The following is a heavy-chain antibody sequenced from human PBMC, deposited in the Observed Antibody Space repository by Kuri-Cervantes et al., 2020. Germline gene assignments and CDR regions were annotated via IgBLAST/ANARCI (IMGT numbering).Heavy chain of an antibody. V-gene: IGHV3-11*04. CDR3: TYGSGSYYKTPFDY. D-gene: IGHD3-10*01. J-gene: IGHJ4*02. CDR2: ISGNGHTI. CDR1: GGSFSGYY. Sequence: LSLTCAVYGGSFSGYYWSWIRQPPGKGLEWVSYISGNGHTIYYADSVKGRFTISRDNAKNSLYLQMNSLRAEDTAVYYCTYGSGSYYKTPFDYWGQGTLVTVSS.